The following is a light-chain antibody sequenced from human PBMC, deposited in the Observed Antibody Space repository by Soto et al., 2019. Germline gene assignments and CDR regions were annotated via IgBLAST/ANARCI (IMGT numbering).Light chain of an antibody. J-gene: IGLJ3*02. CDR2: DVS. CDR1: SSDVGGYNY. V-gene: IGLV2-14*01. Sequence: QSALTQPASVSGSPGQSITISCTGTSSDVGGYNYVSWYQQHPGKAPKLLIYDVSYRPSGVSNRFSGSKSGNTASLTISGLQAEDEADYYCCSYTRSSSGVFGGGTQLTVL. CDR3: CSYTRSSSGV.